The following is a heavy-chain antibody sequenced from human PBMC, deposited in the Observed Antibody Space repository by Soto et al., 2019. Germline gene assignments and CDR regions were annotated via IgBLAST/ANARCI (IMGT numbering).Heavy chain of an antibody. Sequence: GGSLRLSCAASGFTFSNAWMNWVRQAPGKGLEWVGRIKSKTDGGTTDYAAPVKGRFTISRDDSKNTLYLQMNSLKTEDTAVYYCTTDFTGVVRGPDYGMDVWGQGTTVTVSS. CDR1: GFTFSNAW. J-gene: IGHJ6*02. D-gene: IGHD3-10*01. V-gene: IGHV3-15*07. CDR2: IKSKTDGGTT. CDR3: TTDFTGVVRGPDYGMDV.